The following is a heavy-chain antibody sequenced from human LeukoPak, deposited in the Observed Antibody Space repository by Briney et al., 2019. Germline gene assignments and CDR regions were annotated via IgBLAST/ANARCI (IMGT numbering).Heavy chain of an antibody. CDR1: GFTFSSHG. CDR3: ARDGGYHSSGPFDY. V-gene: IGHV3-33*01. J-gene: IGHJ4*02. D-gene: IGHD3-22*01. CDR2: MWYDGSDE. Sequence: PGGSLRLSCAASGFTFSSHGMHWVRQAPGKGLEWVSIMWYDGSDEYYADSVKGRFTISGDNSKNTLYLQMNSLRAEDTAVYYCARDGGYHSSGPFDYWGQGTLVTVSS.